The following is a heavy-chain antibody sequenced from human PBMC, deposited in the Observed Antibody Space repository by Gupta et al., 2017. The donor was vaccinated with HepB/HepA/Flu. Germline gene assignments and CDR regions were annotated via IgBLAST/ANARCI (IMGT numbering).Heavy chain of an antibody. J-gene: IGHJ6*03. Sequence: QVQLVQSGAEVKKPGSSVKVSCKASGGTFSSYAISWVRQAPGQGLEWMGGIIPIFGTANYAQKFQGRVTITADKSTSTAYMELSSLRSEDTAVYYCARDCGAGYCSSTSQDVESVHYYYMDVWGKGTTVTVSS. V-gene: IGHV1-69*06. CDR1: GGTFSSYA. D-gene: IGHD2-2*03. CDR2: IIPIFGTA. CDR3: ARDCGAGYCSSTSQDVESVHYYYMDV.